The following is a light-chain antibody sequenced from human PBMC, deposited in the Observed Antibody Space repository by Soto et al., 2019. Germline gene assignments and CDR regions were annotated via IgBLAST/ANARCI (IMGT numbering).Light chain of an antibody. J-gene: IGLJ7*01. CDR1: SSDVGGYNY. V-gene: IGLV2-14*01. CDR3: SSYTSSSTAV. Sequence: QSALTQPASVSGSPGQSITISCTVTSSDVGGYNYVSWYQQHPGKAPKLMIYDVSNRPSGVSNRFSGSKSGNTASLTISGLQAEDEADYYCSSYTSSSTAVFGGGTQLTVL. CDR2: DVS.